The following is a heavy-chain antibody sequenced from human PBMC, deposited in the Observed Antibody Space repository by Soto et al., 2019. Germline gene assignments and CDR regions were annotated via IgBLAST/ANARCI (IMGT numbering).Heavy chain of an antibody. D-gene: IGHD1-1*01. CDR2: IYDSGST. CDR1: GGSISSYY. V-gene: IGHV4-59*08. Sequence: SETLSLTCTVSGGSISSYYWSWIRQPPGKGLEWIGYIYDSGSTNYNPSLKSRVTISVDTSKNQFSLKLSSVTAADTAVYYCARHSNEYRKSLDYWGQGTLVTVSS. CDR3: ARHSNEYRKSLDY. J-gene: IGHJ4*02.